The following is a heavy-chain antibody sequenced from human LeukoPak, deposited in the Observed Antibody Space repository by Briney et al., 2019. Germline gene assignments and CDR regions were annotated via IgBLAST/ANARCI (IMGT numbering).Heavy chain of an antibody. V-gene: IGHV3-48*02. CDR3: VRDPEALDY. J-gene: IGHJ4*02. CDR1: GFTFSSYS. CDR2: ISRGRPTI. Sequence: GGSLGLSCVASGFTFSSYSMNWVRQAPGKGLEWVSYISRGRPTIHYADSVKGRFTISRDNAKNSLYLQMNSLRDEDTAVYYCVRDPEALDYWGQGTLVTVSS.